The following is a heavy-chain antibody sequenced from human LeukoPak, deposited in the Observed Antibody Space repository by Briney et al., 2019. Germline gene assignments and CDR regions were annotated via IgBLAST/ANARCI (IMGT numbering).Heavy chain of an antibody. CDR3: ARELSGVAGYTYGRGIDY. Sequence: GGSLILSCVASGFTFSCRDWMTRVPQAPGTGLVWVANLKQDGSEKNYVDSLMGLFTIPRDNAKTSLYVQMNSQRAEDTAVYYCARELSGVAGYTYGRGIDYWGRGTLVTVSS. V-gene: IGHV3-7*01. J-gene: IGHJ4*02. D-gene: IGHD5-18*01. CDR1: GFTFSCRDW. CDR2: LKQDGSEK.